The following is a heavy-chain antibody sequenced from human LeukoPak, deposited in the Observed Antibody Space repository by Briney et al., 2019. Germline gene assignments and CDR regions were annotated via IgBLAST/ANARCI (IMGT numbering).Heavy chain of an antibody. CDR2: IYSGGST. CDR1: GFTVSSNY. CDR3: AARIWSAYYTFDC. D-gene: IGHD3-3*01. J-gene: IGHJ4*02. Sequence: PGGSLRLSCAASGFTVSSNYMSWVRQAPGKGLEWVSLIYSGGSTYYADSVKGGFTIFRDSSKNTLYLQMNNLRAEDTAVYYCAARIWSAYYTFDCWGQGTLVTVSS. V-gene: IGHV3-66*01.